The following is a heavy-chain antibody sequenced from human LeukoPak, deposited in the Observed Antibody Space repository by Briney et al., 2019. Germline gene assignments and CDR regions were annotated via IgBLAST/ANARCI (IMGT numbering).Heavy chain of an antibody. J-gene: IGHJ4*02. V-gene: IGHV1-3*01. D-gene: IGHD3-22*01. CDR2: INAGNGNT. CDR3: ARSARYDNFDY. CDR1: GHTFTSYA. Sequence: VASVKVSCKASGHTFTSYAMHWVRQAPGQRLEWMGWINAGNGNTKYSQKFQGRVTITRDTSASTAYMELSSLRSEDTAVYYCARSARYDNFDYWGQGTLVTVSS.